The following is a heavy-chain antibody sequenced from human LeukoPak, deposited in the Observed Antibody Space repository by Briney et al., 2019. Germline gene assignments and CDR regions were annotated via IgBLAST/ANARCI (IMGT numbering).Heavy chain of an antibody. CDR3: ARDGLVRGVIITHY. CDR1: GFTFSSYW. J-gene: IGHJ4*02. V-gene: IGHV3-7*01. D-gene: IGHD3-10*01. CDR2: IKQDGSEK. Sequence: GGSLRLSCAASGFTFSSYWMSWVRQAPGKGLEWVANIKQDGSEKYYVDSVKGRFTIYRDNAKNSLYLQMNSLRAEDTAVYNCARDGLVRGVIITHYWGQGTLVTVSS.